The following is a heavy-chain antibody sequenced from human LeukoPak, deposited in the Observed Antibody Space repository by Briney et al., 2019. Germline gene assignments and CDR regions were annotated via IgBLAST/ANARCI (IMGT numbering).Heavy chain of an antibody. J-gene: IGHJ6*02. D-gene: IGHD6-13*01. CDR3: ARKGDSSSSERDYYYGMDV. CDR2: ISAYNGNT. CDR1: GYTFTRYG. Sequence: ASVKVSCKASGYTFTRYGISWVRQAPGQGLEWVGWISAYNGNTNYAQKLQGRVTMTTDTSTSTAYMELRSLRSDDTAVYYCARKGDSSSSERDYYYGMDVWGQGTTVTVSS. V-gene: IGHV1-18*01.